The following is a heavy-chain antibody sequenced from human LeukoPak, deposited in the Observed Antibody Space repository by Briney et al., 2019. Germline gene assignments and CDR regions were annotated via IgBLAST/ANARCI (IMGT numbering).Heavy chain of an antibody. CDR3: AKGRGFGWIQLHDY. CDR1: GFNFSNYG. J-gene: IGHJ4*02. V-gene: IGHV3-30*02. D-gene: IGHD5-18*01. CDR2: VRYDGNNK. Sequence: GGSLRLSCAASGFNFSNYGMHWVRQAPGKGLEWVAFVRYDGNNKYYADSVKGRFTISRDNSKNTLYLQMNSLRAEDTAMYYCAKGRGFGWIQLHDYWGQGTLVTVSS.